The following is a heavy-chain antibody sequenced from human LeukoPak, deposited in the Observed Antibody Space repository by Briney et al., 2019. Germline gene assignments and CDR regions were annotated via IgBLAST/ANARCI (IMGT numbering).Heavy chain of an antibody. V-gene: IGHV3-48*04. Sequence: GGSLRLSCEASKFTFSSYAMNWVRQAPGKGLEWLSYISSGSTTIYYADSVKGRFTVSRDNAENSLYLQMLSLRVEDTAVYYCVRDFEVPAAAPDYYYYYYMDVWGKGTTVTVS. CDR3: VRDFEVPAAAPDYYYYYYMDV. D-gene: IGHD6-13*01. J-gene: IGHJ6*03. CDR1: KFTFSSYA. CDR2: ISSGSTTI.